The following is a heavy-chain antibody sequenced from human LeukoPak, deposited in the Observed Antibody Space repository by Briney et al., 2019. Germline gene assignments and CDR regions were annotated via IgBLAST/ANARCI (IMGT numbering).Heavy chain of an antibody. CDR1: GGTFSSYA. J-gene: IGHJ5*02. CDR3: ARDTAAGGFNWFDP. CDR2: IIPIFGIA. D-gene: IGHD6-13*01. Sequence: SVKVSCKASGGTFSSYAISWVRQAPGQGLEWMGRIIPIFGIANYAQKFQGRVTITADKSTSTAYMELSSLRSEDTAVYYCARDTAAGGFNWFDPWGQGTLVTVSS. V-gene: IGHV1-69*04.